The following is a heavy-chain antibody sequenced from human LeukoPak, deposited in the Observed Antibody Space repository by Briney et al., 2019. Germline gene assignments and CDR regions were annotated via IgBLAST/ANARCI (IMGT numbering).Heavy chain of an antibody. V-gene: IGHV3-9*01. CDR1: GFSFDDHG. CDR3: VKDFLPGGADV. D-gene: IGHD3-16*01. Sequence: PGGSLRLSCAAAGFSFDDHGTHRVRQAPGKGLEWVSGIIWKTGDTGYADSVKGRFTISRDNAKNSLYLQMNSLRAEDTALYYCVKDFLPGGADVWGQGTTVTVSS. CDR2: IIWKTGDT. J-gene: IGHJ6*02.